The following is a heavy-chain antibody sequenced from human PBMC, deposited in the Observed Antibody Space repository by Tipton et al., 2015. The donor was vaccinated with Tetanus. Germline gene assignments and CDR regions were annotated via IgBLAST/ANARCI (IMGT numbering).Heavy chain of an antibody. D-gene: IGHD1-1*01. CDR1: GFTSSNYW. Sequence: SLRLSCAASGFTSSNYWMSWVRQAPGKGLEWVANIDQAGSDKYYVDSVKGRFTISRDNAKNSVFLQMNSLTAADTAVYYCASGSTLDYWGQGTLVTVSS. CDR3: ASGSTLDY. V-gene: IGHV3-7*01. CDR2: IDQAGSDK. J-gene: IGHJ4*02.